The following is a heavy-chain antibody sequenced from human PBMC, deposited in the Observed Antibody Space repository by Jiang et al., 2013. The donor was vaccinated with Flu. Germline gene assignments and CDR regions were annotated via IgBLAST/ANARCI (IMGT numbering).Heavy chain of an antibody. CDR1: GGSISSSSYY. D-gene: IGHD3-3*01. CDR2: IYYSGST. CDR3: ARQRGSYDFWSGYYTDYYMDV. Sequence: ETLSLTCTVSGGSISSSSYYWGWIRQPPGKGLEWIGSIYYSGSTYYNPSLKSRVTISVDTSKNQFSLKLSSVTATDTAVYYCARQRGSYDFWSGYYTDYYMDVWGKGTTVTVSS. V-gene: IGHV4-39*01. J-gene: IGHJ6*03.